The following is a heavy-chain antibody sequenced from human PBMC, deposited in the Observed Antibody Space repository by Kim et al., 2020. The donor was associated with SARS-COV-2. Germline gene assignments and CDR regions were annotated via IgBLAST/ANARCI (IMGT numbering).Heavy chain of an antibody. V-gene: IGHV5-51*01. CDR3: ARLPPTEQLVFWREPYYFDY. J-gene: IGHJ4*02. D-gene: IGHD6-6*01. CDR2: IYPGDSDT. Sequence: GESLKISCKGSGYSFTSYWIGWVRQMPGKGLEWMGIIYPGDSDTRYSPSFQGQVTISADKSISTAYLQWSSLKASDTAMYYCARLPPTEQLVFWREPYYFDYWGQGTLVTVSS. CDR1: GYSFTSYW.